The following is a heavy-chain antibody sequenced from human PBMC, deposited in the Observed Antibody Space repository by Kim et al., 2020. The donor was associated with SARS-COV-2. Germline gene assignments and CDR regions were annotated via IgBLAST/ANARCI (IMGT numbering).Heavy chain of an antibody. D-gene: IGHD3-22*01. CDR3: ASGSYDSSGYYCY. J-gene: IGHJ4*02. Sequence: SETLSLTCAVYGGSFSGYYWSWIRQPPGKGLEWIGEINHSGSTNYNPSLKSRVTISVDTSKNQFSLKLSSVTAADTAVYYCASGSYDSSGYYCYWGQGTLVTDSS. CDR1: GGSFSGYY. V-gene: IGHV4-34*01. CDR2: INHSGST.